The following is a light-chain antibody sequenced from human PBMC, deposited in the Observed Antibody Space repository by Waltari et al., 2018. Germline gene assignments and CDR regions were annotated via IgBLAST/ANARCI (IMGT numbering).Light chain of an antibody. V-gene: IGKV3-15*01. CDR1: QSVSSN. Sequence: EILMTQSPATLSVSPGERATLSCRARQSVSSNLAWYQQKPGQAPRLLIYGTSTRATGIPARFSGSGSGTEFTLTISSLQSEDFAVYYCQQYNNWPLYTFGQGTQLEIK. CDR3: QQYNNWPLYT. J-gene: IGKJ2*01. CDR2: GTS.